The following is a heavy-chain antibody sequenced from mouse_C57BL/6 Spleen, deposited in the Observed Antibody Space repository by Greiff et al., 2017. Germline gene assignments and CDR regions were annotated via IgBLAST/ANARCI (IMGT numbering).Heavy chain of an antibody. J-gene: IGHJ4*01. CDR1: GFTFSDAW. CDR3: TRHGITTVVAGAMDY. D-gene: IGHD1-1*01. CDR2: IRNKANNHAT. V-gene: IGHV6-6*01. Sequence: EVKLMESGGGLVQPGGSMKLSCAASGFTFSDAWMDWVRQSPEKGLEWVAEIRNKANNHATYYAESVKGRFTISRDDSKSSVYLQMNSLRAEDTGIYYCTRHGITTVVAGAMDYWGQGTSVTVSS.